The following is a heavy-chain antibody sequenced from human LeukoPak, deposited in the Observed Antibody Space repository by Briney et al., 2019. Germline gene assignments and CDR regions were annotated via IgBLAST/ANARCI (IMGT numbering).Heavy chain of an antibody. V-gene: IGHV5-51*01. J-gene: IGHJ4*02. D-gene: IGHD2-2*01. CDR3: ARSYSYCSSTSCSYVDY. CDR2: IYPGDSDT. Sequence: GESLKISCQGSGYSFTSYWIGWVRQMPGKGLEWMGIIYPGDSDTRYSPSFQGQVTISADKSISAAYLQWSSLKASDTAMYYCARSYSYCSSTSCSYVDYWGQGTLVTVSS. CDR1: GYSFTSYW.